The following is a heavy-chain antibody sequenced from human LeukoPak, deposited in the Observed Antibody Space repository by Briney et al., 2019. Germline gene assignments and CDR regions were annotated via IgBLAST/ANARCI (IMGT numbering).Heavy chain of an antibody. CDR3: ARDRVGITISSRQMNWFDP. J-gene: IGHJ5*02. Sequence: VASVKVSCKASGYTFTSYDINWVRQAPGQGLEWMGWINPNSGGTNYAQKFQGRVTMTRDTSISTAYMELSRLRSDDTAVYYCARDRVGITISSRQMNWFDPWGQGTLVTVSS. CDR2: INPNSGGT. CDR1: GYTFTSYD. V-gene: IGHV1-2*02. D-gene: IGHD3-9*01.